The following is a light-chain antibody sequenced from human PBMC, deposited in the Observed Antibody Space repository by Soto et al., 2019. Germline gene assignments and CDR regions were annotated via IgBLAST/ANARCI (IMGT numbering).Light chain of an antibody. CDR3: SSYAGSNTGV. J-gene: IGLJ2*01. CDR1: SSDVGGYNY. Sequence: QSALTQPPSASGSPGQSVTISCTGTSSDVGGYNYVSWYQQHPGKAPKLMIYEVSKRPSGVPDRFSGSKSGNTASLTVSGLQAEDEADYYSSSYAGSNTGVFGGGTKVTVL. V-gene: IGLV2-8*01. CDR2: EVS.